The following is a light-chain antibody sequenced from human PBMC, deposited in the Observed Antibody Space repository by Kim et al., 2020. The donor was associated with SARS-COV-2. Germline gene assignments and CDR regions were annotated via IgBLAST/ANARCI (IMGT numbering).Light chain of an antibody. CDR1: KLGDKY. V-gene: IGLV3-1*01. J-gene: IGLJ3*02. Sequence: SYELTQPPSVSVSPGQTASITCSGDKLGDKYACWYQQKPGQSPVLVIYQDSKRSSGIPERFSGSNSGNTATLTISGTQAMDEADYYCQAWDSSTWVFGGGTKLTVL. CDR2: QDS. CDR3: QAWDSSTWV.